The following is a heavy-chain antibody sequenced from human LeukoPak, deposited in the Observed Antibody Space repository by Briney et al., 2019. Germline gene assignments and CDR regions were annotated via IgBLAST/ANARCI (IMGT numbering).Heavy chain of an antibody. CDR2: IYYSGST. CDR3: ARSQGYFDY. V-gene: IGHV4-59*01. CDR1: GGSISSYY. Sequence: SETLSLTCTVSGGSISSYYWSWIRQPPGKGLEWIGYIYYSGSTNYNPSPKSRVTISVDTSKNQFSLKLSSVTAADTAVYYCARSQGYFDYWGQGTLVTVSS. J-gene: IGHJ4*02.